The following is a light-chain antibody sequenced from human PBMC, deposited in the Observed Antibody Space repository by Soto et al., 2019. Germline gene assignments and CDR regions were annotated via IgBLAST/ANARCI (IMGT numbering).Light chain of an antibody. CDR2: DAS. CDR3: QQYTPDSPWT. J-gene: IGKJ1*01. Sequence: DIQMTQSPSTLSASVGDRVTITCRASQRISNWLAWYQQKLGKAPKLLIYDASSLKSGVPSRFSGSGSGTEFTLTISSLQPDDFATYYCQQYTPDSPWTFGQGTKVEIK. CDR1: QRISNW. V-gene: IGKV1-5*01.